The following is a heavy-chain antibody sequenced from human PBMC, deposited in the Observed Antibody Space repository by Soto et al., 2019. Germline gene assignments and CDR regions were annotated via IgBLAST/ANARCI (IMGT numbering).Heavy chain of an antibody. CDR3: ARIKLAGTAERNFDY. Sequence: PGGSLRLSCAASGFTFSSYSMNWVRQAPGKGLEWVSSISSSSTYIYYADSVKGRFTISRDNAKNSVYLQMNSLRGEDTAVYYCARIKLAGTAERNFDYWGQGTLVTVSS. D-gene: IGHD6-19*01. CDR1: GFTFSSYS. CDR2: ISSSSTYI. V-gene: IGHV3-21*01. J-gene: IGHJ4*02.